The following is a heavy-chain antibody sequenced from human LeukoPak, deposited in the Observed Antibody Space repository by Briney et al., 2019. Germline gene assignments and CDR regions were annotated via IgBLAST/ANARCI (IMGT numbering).Heavy chain of an antibody. CDR3: AGCYSSYYYYMGV. CDR2: IYSGGST. J-gene: IGHJ6*03. CDR1: GFTVSSNY. Sequence: PGGSLRLSCAASGFTVSSNYMSWVRQAPGKGLEWVSVIYSGGSTYYADSVKGRFTISRDNSKNTLYLQMNSLRAEDTAVYYCAGCYSSYYYYMGVWGKGTTVTVSS. D-gene: IGHD2-21*02. V-gene: IGHV3-53*01.